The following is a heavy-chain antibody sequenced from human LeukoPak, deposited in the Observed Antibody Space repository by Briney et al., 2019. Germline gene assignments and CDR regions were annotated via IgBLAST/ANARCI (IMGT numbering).Heavy chain of an antibody. CDR3: ARVLRSSTHYYFYYYMDV. CDR1: GGSISNYY. V-gene: IGHV4-4*07. Sequence: TPSETLSLTCTVSGGSISNYYWSWIRQPAGKGLEWIGRIYSSGSTNYNASLRSRVTMSVDTSQNQFSLKLTSVTAADTAVYYCARVLRSSTHYYFYYYMDVWGKGATVTVSS. D-gene: IGHD2-2*01. J-gene: IGHJ6*03. CDR2: IYSSGST.